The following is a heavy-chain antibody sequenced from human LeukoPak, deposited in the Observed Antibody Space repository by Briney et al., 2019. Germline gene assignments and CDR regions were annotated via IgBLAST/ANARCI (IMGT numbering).Heavy chain of an antibody. CDR2: ISGSGSAT. CDR3: AKTEAPATIRAGSDY. CDR1: GFTFSNYG. Sequence: GGSLRLSCAASGFTFSNYGMRWVRQAPGKGLEWVSTISGSGSATYNAGSVKGRFTTSRDNSNNTLYLQMNSLRAEDTAVYYCAKTEAPATIRAGSDYWGQGTLVTVSS. D-gene: IGHD2-2*02. J-gene: IGHJ4*02. V-gene: IGHV3-23*01.